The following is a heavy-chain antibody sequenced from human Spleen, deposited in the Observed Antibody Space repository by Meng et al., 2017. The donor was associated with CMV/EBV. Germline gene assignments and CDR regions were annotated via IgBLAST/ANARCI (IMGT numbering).Heavy chain of an antibody. CDR3: ARGRLAVAG. Sequence: GESLKISCAASGFTFSSYAMSWVRQAPGKGLEWVASLSYDGTSKYYADSVKGRFTISRDNSKNTLYLQMNSLRVGDTAVYYCARGRLAVAGWGQGSLVTVSS. D-gene: IGHD6-19*01. J-gene: IGHJ4*02. V-gene: IGHV3-30*04. CDR1: GFTFSSYA. CDR2: LSYDGTSK.